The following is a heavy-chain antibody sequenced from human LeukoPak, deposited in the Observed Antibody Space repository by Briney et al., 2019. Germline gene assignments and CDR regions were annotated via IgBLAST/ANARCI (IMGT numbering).Heavy chain of an antibody. V-gene: IGHV2-5*01. CDR1: GFSLSTSGVG. J-gene: IGHJ4*02. D-gene: IGHD2-2*02. CDR2: IYWNDDK. CDR3: AHSLSVPAAIPDYFDY. Sequence: ESGPTLVNPTQTLTLTCTFSGFSLSTSGVGVGWIRQPPGKALEWLALIYWNDDKCYSPSLKSRLTITKDTSKNQVVLTMTNMDPVDTATYYCAHSLSVPAAIPDYFDYWGQGTLVTVSS.